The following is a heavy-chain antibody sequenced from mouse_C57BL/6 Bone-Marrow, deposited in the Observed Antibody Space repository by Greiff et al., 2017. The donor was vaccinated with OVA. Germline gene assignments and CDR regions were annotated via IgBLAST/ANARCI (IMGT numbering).Heavy chain of an antibody. J-gene: IGHJ4*01. CDR1: GYTFTDYN. Sequence: VQLQQSGPELVKPGASVKIPCKASGYTFTDYNMDWVKQSHGKSLEWIGDITPNNGGTFYIQKFKGKVTLTVDKASSTAYIELRSRTSEDTAVYYCARARPRAMEYWGQGTSVTVSA. V-gene: IGHV1-18*01. CDR2: ITPNNGGT. CDR3: ARARPRAMEY.